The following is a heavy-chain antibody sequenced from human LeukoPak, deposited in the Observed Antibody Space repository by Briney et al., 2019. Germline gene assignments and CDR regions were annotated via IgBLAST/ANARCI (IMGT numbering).Heavy chain of an antibody. J-gene: IGHJ5*02. D-gene: IGHD3-22*01. V-gene: IGHV5-51*01. Sequence: PGESLKISCKGSGYSFTSYWIGWVRQMPGRGLEWMGIIYPDDSDTRYSPSFQGQVTISADKSTGTAYLHWSSLKASDTAIYYCTRGGTYYGDSRDYGHWFDPWGQGTLVTVSS. CDR2: IYPDDSDT. CDR1: GYSFTSYW. CDR3: TRGGTYYGDSRDYGHWFDP.